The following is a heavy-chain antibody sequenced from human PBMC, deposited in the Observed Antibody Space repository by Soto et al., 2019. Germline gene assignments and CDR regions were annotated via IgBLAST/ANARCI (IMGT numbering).Heavy chain of an antibody. V-gene: IGHV3-73*01. Sequence: EVQLVESGGGLVQPGGSLKLSCAASGFAFSGSGIHWVRQASGTGLEWVGHIRTKTNSYATEYAPSVRGRFTISRDDSKNTAYLQMASLKTEDTAVYYCMETLTPMDVWGQGTTVTVSS. CDR2: IRTKTNSYAT. CDR3: METLTPMDV. CDR1: GFAFSGSG. D-gene: IGHD4-17*01. J-gene: IGHJ6*02.